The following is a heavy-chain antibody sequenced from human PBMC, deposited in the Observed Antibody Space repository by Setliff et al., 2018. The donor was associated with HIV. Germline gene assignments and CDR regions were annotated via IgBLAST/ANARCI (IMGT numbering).Heavy chain of an antibody. CDR3: AREPTVTSRSGYFDY. CDR2: IYYSGRT. J-gene: IGHJ4*02. CDR1: GGSIGSSSHY. Sequence: SSETLSLTCTVSGGSIGSSSHYWGWIRQPPGKGLEWIGSIYYSGRTYYNPSLKSRVTISVDPSKNQLSLNLDSVTAADTAVFYCAREPTVTSRSGYFDYWGQGTLVTVSS. V-gene: IGHV4-39*07. D-gene: IGHD4-17*01.